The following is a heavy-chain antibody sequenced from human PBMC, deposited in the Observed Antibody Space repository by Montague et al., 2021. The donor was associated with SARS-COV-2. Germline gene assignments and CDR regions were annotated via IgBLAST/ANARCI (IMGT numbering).Heavy chain of an antibody. Sequence: SETLSLTCTVSGGSISSSSYYWGWIRQPPGKGLEWIGSIYYSGSTNYNPSLKSRVTISVDTSKNQFSLKLSSVTAADTAVYYCAGEMATVVNYYYYGLDVWGQGATVTVSS. D-gene: IGHD5-24*01. CDR2: IYYSGST. CDR3: AGEMATVVNYYYYGLDV. V-gene: IGHV4-39*02. CDR1: GGSISSSSYY. J-gene: IGHJ6*02.